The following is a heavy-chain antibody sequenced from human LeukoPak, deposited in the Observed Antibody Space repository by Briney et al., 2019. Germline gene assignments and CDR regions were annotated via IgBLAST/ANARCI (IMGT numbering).Heavy chain of an antibody. Sequence: GGSLRLSCAASGFTFSSYGMHWVRQAPGKGLEWVAVIWFDGSDKYYADSVKGRFTISRDNSKNTLYLQMSSLRAEDTAVYYCARDGYSGYDFYFDYWGQGSLVTVSS. J-gene: IGHJ4*02. CDR2: IWFDGSDK. D-gene: IGHD5-12*01. CDR3: ARDGYSGYDFYFDY. CDR1: GFTFSSYG. V-gene: IGHV3-33*01.